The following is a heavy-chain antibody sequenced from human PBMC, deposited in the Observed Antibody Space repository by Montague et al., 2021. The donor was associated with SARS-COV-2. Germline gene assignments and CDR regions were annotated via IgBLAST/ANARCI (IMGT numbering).Heavy chain of an antibody. V-gene: IGHV4-31*03. CDR1: GGSISSGGYY. CDR3: ARVQGITMIIVVIGAFDT. J-gene: IGHJ3*02. Sequence: TLSLTCTVSGGSISSGGYYWSWIRQHPGQGLEWIGYTYYSGSTYYNPSLQSRVTISADTSKNQFSLKLSSVTAADTAVYYCARVQGITMIIVVIGAFDTGGRGTRVTVPS. D-gene: IGHD3-22*01. CDR2: TYYSGST.